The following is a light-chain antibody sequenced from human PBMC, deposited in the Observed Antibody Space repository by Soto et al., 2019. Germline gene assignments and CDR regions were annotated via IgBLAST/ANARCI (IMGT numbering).Light chain of an antibody. CDR2: DVS. CDR3: SSYSSSNTGV. V-gene: IGLV2-14*01. J-gene: IGLJ1*01. CDR1: SSDVGGYNY. Sequence: QSALTQPASVSGSPGQSITISCTGTSSDVGGYNYVSWYQQHPGKAPKLMIYDVSNRPSGVSNRFSGSKSGNTACLSISGPQAEVEVDYFCSSYSSSNTGVFGTGTKVTVL.